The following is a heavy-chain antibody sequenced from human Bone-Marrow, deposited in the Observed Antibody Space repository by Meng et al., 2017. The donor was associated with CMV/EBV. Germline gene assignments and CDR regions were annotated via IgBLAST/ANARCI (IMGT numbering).Heavy chain of an antibody. D-gene: IGHD4-11*01. V-gene: IGHV3-72*01. CDR3: ARENSDYVGPYSYYYGMDV. J-gene: IGHJ6*02. CDR2: LRNKGNSYTT. CDR1: GCTFSDYY. Sequence: GESLKISCTASGCTFSDYYMDWVRQAPGKGLEWVGRLRNKGNSYTTEYAASVKGRFTISGDESKNSLFLQMSSLKTEDTAVYHCARENSDYVGPYSYYYGMDVWGQGTTVTVSS.